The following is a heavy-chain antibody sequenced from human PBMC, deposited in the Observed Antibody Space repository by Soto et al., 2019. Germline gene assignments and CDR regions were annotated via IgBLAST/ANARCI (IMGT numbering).Heavy chain of an antibody. CDR2: ISESGETI. CDR3: ARDPVGTPQY. CDR1: GFTFSHYY. Sequence: QVQLVESGGRLVKPGGSLRLSCATSGFTFSHYYMTWIRQAPGKGLEWVGYISESGETIYYSDSVKGRFTISRDNAKKTLPLQMTSLRAEDTAVYYCARDPVGTPQYWGQGTLVTVSS. V-gene: IGHV3-11*01. J-gene: IGHJ1*01. D-gene: IGHD1-26*01.